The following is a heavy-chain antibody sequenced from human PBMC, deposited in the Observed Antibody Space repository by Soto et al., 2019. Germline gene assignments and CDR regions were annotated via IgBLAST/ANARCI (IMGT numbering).Heavy chain of an antibody. CDR3: ARDQPGYSYGYGLGY. CDR1: GFTFISYS. Sequence: EVQLVESGGGLVKPGGSLRLSCAASGFTFISYSMNWVRQAPVKGREWVSSISSSSSYIYYADSVKGRFTISRDNAKNSLYLQMTSLRAEDTAVYYCARDQPGYSYGYGLGYWGQGTLVTVSS. J-gene: IGHJ4*02. CDR2: ISSSSSYI. D-gene: IGHD5-18*01. V-gene: IGHV3-21*01.